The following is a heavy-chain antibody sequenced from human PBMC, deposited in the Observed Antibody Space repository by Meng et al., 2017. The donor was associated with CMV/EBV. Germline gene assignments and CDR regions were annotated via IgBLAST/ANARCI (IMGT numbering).Heavy chain of an antibody. CDR2: IRYDGSNK. V-gene: IGHV3-30*02. CDR3: AKGREYQLLYRWYYYGMDV. CDR1: GFTFSSYG. D-gene: IGHD2-2*02. J-gene: IGHJ6*02. Sequence: GESLKISCAASGFTFSSYGMHWVRQAPGKGLEWVAFIRYDGSNKYYADSVKGRFTISGDNSKNTLYLQMNSLRAEDTAVYYCAKGREYQLLYRWYYYGMDVWGQGTTVTVSS.